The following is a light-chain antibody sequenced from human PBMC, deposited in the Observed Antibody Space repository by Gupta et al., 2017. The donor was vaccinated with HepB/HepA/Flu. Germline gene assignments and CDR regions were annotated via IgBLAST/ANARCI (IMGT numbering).Light chain of an antibody. J-gene: IGKJ1*01. CDR2: AAS. CDR3: QKYDSAPWT. V-gene: IGKV1-27*01. CDR1: HDINNF. Sequence: DIQMTQSPSSLSASVGDRVTITCRASHDINNFLAWYQQKPGKVPKVLIYAASTLQSGVPSRFSGSGSGTXFTLTIXSLQPEDVATYYCQKYDSAPWTFGXGTKVEIK.